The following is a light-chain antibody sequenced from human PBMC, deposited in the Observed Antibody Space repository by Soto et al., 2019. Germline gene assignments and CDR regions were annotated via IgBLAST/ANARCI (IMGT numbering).Light chain of an antibody. J-gene: IGKJ5*01. V-gene: IGKV3-11*01. Sequence: EIVLTQSPATLSFPPLEIATLSFSSSQSVIVYLAWYQHKPGQAPRLLIYDASNRATGIPARFSGSGTGTDFTLTISSREPEDFAVYYCQQRSNWPSTFGPGTRLEIK. CDR1: QSVIVY. CDR3: QQRSNWPST. CDR2: DAS.